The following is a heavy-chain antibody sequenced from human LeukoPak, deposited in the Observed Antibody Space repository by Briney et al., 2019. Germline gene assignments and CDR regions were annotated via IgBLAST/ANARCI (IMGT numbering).Heavy chain of an antibody. D-gene: IGHD3-22*01. CDR3: ARDQPWDSSGYYSS. CDR2: INPNSGGT. CDR1: GYTFTGYY. V-gene: IGHV1-2*02. J-gene: IGHJ4*02. Sequence: ASVKVSCKASGYTFTGYYMHWVRQAPGQGLEWMGWINPNSGGTNYAQKFQGRVTMTRDTSISTAYMELSRLRSDDTAMYYCARDQPWDSSGYYSSRGQGTLVTVSS.